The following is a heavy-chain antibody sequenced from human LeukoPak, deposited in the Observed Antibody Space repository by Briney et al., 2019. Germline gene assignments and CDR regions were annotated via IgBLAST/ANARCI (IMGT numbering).Heavy chain of an antibody. CDR1: GFTFSSYW. D-gene: IGHD6-25*01. V-gene: IGHV3-7*04. CDR2: IKEDGSEK. CDR3: ARDRGRNWFDS. J-gene: IGHJ5*01. Sequence: GGSLRLSCAAPGFTFSSYWMSWVRQAPGKGLEWVANIKEDGSEKYYVDSVKGRFTISRDNAKKSLYLQMNSLRAEDTAVYYCARDRGRNWFDSWGQGTLVTVSS.